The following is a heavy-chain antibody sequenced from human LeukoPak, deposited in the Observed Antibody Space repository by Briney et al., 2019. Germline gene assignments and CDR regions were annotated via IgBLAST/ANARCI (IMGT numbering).Heavy chain of an antibody. CDR1: GYSFTSYW. J-gene: IGHJ5*02. D-gene: IGHD2-2*01. CDR2: IYPGDSDT. V-gene: IGHV5-51*01. CDR3: ARRRRWGYCSSTSCPNNWFDP. Sequence: GESLKISCKGSGYSFTSYWIGWVRQMPGKGLEWMGIIYPGDSDTRYSPSFQGQVTISADKSISTAYLQWSSLKASDTAMYYCARRRRWGYCSSTSCPNNWFDPWGQGTLVTVSS.